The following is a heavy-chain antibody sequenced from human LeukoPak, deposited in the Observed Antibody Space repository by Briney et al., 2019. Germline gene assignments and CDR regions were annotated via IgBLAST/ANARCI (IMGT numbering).Heavy chain of an antibody. V-gene: IGHV3-33*01. CDR1: GFTFSSYG. CDR3: AREGASSWYYFDY. Sequence: GGSLRLSCAASGFTFSSYGMHWVRQAPGKGLEWVAVIWYDGSNKYYADSVKGRFTISRDNSKNTLYLQMNSLRAEDTAVYYCAREGASSWYYFDYWGQGTPVTVSS. J-gene: IGHJ4*02. D-gene: IGHD6-13*01. CDR2: IWYDGSNK.